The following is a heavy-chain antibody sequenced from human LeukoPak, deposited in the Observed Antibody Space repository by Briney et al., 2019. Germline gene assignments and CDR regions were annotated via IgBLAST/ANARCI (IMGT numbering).Heavy chain of an antibody. D-gene: IGHD3-22*01. Sequence: GGSLRLSCAASGFTFTSYAMSWVRQAPGKGLEWVSAISGSGGSTYYADSVKGRFTISRDNSKNTLYLQMNSLRAEDTAVYYCAKDQGGSYYDSSGYYLAPLDYWGQGTLVTVSS. CDR3: AKDQGGSYYDSSGYYLAPLDY. J-gene: IGHJ4*02. CDR1: GFTFTSYA. CDR2: ISGSGGST. V-gene: IGHV3-23*01.